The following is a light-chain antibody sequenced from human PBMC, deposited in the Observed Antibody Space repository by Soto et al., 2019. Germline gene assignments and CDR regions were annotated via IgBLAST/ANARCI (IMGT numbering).Light chain of an antibody. CDR1: QSLLYSDGNTY. J-gene: IGKJ1*01. Sequence: DVVMTQSPLSLPVTLGQSASISCRSSQSLLYSDGNTYLSWFQQRPGQSTRRLIYKVSIRDSGVPDRFSGSGSGADFTLKSTRGEAEEVGVYYFMQGTDWPPRTFGQGTKVEI. CDR2: KVS. CDR3: MQGTDWPPRT. V-gene: IGKV2-30*01.